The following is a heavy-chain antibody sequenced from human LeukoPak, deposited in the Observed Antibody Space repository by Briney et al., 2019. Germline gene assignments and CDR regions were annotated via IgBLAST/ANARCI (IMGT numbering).Heavy chain of an antibody. J-gene: IGHJ4*02. D-gene: IGHD3-22*01. CDR1: GFTFSSCG. CDR3: ADYDSSGYSFDY. V-gene: IGHV3-30*02. CDR2: IRYDGSNK. Sequence: PGGSLRLSCAASGFTFSSCGMHWVRQAPGKGLEWVAFIRYDGSNKYYADSVKGRFTISRGNSKNTLYLQMNSLRAEDTAVYYCADYDSSGYSFDYWGQGTLVTVSS.